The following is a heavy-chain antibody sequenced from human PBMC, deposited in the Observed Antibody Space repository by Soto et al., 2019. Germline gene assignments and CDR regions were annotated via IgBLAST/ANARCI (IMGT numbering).Heavy chain of an antibody. CDR1: GGSIRSYY. J-gene: IGHJ4*02. V-gene: IGHV4-59*01. Sequence: QVHLRESGPGLVKPSETLSLTCTVSGGSIRSYYWSWIRQPPGKGLEWIGYIYYSGSTNYNPSLKQRAPISVDTSNNRFSLKLSSVTSTDTAVYYCTRRWGPTFDYWGQGTLVTVSS. CDR2: IYYSGST. CDR3: TRRWGPTFDY. D-gene: IGHD1-1*01.